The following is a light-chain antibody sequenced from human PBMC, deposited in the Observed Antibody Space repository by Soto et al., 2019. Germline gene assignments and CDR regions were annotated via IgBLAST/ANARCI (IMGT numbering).Light chain of an antibody. CDR1: SSDVGGSGL. V-gene: IGLV2-23*01. CDR2: EGF. CDR3: CSYAGRSTWDVV. J-gene: IGLJ2*01. Sequence: QSALTQPASLSGSPGQSITISCTGTSSDVGGSGLVSWYQFHPGKAPKLLIFEGFKRLSGISNRFSGSKSGSTASLTISGLQAEDEADYDCCSYAGRSTWDVVFGGGTQLTVL.